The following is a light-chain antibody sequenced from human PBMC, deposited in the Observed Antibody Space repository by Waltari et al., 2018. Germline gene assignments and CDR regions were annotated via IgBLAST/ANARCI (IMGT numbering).Light chain of an antibody. Sequence: EIVLTQSPGTLSLFPGERVTLSCRASPSVSRSLAWYQQKPGQAPRLLIYGASSRATGVPDRFSGSGSGTDFSLTISRLEPEDFAVYYCQHYVRLPVTFGQGTKVEIK. CDR3: QHYVRLPVT. CDR1: PSVSRS. J-gene: IGKJ1*01. V-gene: IGKV3-20*01. CDR2: GAS.